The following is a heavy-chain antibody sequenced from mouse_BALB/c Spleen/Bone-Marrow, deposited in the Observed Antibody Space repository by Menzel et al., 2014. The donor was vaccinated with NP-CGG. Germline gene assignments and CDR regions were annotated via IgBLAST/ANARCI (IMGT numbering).Heavy chain of an antibody. V-gene: IGHV14-3*02. CDR2: IGPANDNT. CDR1: GFNIKDTY. D-gene: IGHD2-3*01. CDR3: ARADGYYAWFAY. Sequence: VQLKQSGAEFVKPGASVKLSCTASGFNIKDTYMHWVKRRPEQGLEWIGRIGPANDNTKYDPKFQGKATITADTSSNTAYLQLSSLTSEDTAVYYCARADGYYAWFAYWGQGTLVTVSA. J-gene: IGHJ3*01.